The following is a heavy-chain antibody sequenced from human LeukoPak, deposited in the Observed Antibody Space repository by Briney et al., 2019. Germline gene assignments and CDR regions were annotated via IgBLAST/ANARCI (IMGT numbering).Heavy chain of an antibody. V-gene: IGHV4-59*11. Sequence: GSLRLSCAASGFNFRGQAMSWVRQGPGKGLEWIGYIYYSGSTNYNPSLKSRVTISVDTSKNQFSLKLSSVTAADTAVYYCARVYSGSYSSPIHYFDYWGQGTLVTVSS. CDR2: IYYSGST. J-gene: IGHJ4*02. CDR3: ARVYSGSYSSPIHYFDY. CDR1: GFNFRGQA. D-gene: IGHD1-26*01.